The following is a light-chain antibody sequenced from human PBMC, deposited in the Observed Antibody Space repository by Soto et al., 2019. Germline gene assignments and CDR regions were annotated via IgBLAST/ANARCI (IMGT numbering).Light chain of an antibody. J-gene: IGLJ3*02. CDR3: TSYTTRTAWV. Sequence: QSALPQPPSVSGSPGQSVTISCIGTSSDIGSYNRVSWYQQSPGTAPKLIIYEVTNRPSGVAGRFSWSKSGNTASLTISGLQDEDESDYYCTSYTTRTAWVFGGGTKLTVL. CDR1: SSDIGSYNR. CDR2: EVT. V-gene: IGLV2-18*02.